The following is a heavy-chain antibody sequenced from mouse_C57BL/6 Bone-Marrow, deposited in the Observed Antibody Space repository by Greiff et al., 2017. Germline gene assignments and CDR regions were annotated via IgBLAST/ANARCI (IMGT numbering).Heavy chain of an antibody. D-gene: IGHD1-1*01. V-gene: IGHV1-69*01. Sequence: VQLQQPGAELVLPGASVKLSCKASGYTFTSYWMHWVKQRPGQGLEWIGEIDPSDSYTNYNQKFKGKSTLNVDKSTSTAYMQLSSLTSEDSVVYYCARDGSSFYWYFDVWGKGTTVTVSS. J-gene: IGHJ1*03. CDR1: GYTFTSYW. CDR3: ARDGSSFYWYFDV. CDR2: IDPSDSYT.